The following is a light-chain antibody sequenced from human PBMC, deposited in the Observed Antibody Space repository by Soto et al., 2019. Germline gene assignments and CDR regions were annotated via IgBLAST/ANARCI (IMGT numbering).Light chain of an antibody. CDR1: TGAVSSGHY. V-gene: IGLV7-46*01. CDR2: TTS. Sequence: QAVATQAASLALTRCGTITLTYASSTGAVSSGHYRCRFQQKPCQAPRTLLFTTSGNHAWAPARLSGSRLGGKAAPTHSRVQPEDEDDDYCLLSSSGARVLGGGTKVTVL. J-gene: IGLJ3*02. CDR3: LLSSSGARV.